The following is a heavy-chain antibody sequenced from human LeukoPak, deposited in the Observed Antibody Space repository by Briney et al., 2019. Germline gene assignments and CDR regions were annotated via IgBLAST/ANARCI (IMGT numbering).Heavy chain of an antibody. CDR3: ARALRYCSSTSCYTGSTNLYYFDY. J-gene: IGHJ4*02. CDR2: MNPDSGNT. D-gene: IGHD2-2*02. Sequence: GASVKVSCKASGYTFTSYDINWVRQATGQGLEWMGWMNPDSGNTGYAQKFQGRVTMTRNTSISTAYMELSSLRSEDTAVYYCARALRYCSSTSCYTGSTNLYYFDYWGQGTLVTVSS. V-gene: IGHV1-8*01. CDR1: GYTFTSYD.